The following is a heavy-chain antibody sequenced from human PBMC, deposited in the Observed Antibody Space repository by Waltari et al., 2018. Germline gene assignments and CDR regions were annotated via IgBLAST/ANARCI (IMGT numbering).Heavy chain of an antibody. V-gene: IGHV3-30*18. CDR3: AKGRAAYGYYYFGMDV. D-gene: IGHD4-17*01. CDR2: ISYDGGNK. J-gene: IGHJ6*02. CDR1: GFSFSTYG. Sequence: QVQLVESGGGVVQPGRSLRLSCVASGFSFSTYGMHWVRQAPGTGLEWVAVISYDGGNKYYADSVKGRFTISRDNSKNSLFLQVNSLRAADTAIYYCAKGRAAYGYYYFGMDVWGQGTTVTVSS.